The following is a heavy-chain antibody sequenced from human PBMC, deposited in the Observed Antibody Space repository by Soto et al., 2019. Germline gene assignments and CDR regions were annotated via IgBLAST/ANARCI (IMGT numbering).Heavy chain of an antibody. J-gene: IGHJ4*02. V-gene: IGHV1-18*01. D-gene: IGHD4-17*01. Sequence: GASVKVSCKASGYTFTSYGITWVRQAPGRGLEWMGWISAYNGDTKNAQMLQGRVTMTTDTSTSTAYMELRSLTSDDTAVYYCARGGDHYAVDSWGQGTLVTVSS. CDR1: GYTFTSYG. CDR2: ISAYNGDT. CDR3: ARGGDHYAVDS.